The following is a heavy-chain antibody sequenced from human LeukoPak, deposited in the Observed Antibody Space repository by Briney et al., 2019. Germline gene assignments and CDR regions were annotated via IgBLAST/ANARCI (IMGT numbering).Heavy chain of an antibody. V-gene: IGHV4-59*01. CDR1: GGSLSSYY. CDR3: ARDSVGQWLDY. CDR2: IYYSGST. Sequence: SETLSLTCTVSGGSLSSYYWSWIRRPPGKGLEWIGYIYYSGSTNYNPSLKSRVTISVDTSKNRFSLKLSSVTAADTAVYYCARDSVGQWLDYWGQGTLVTVSS. J-gene: IGHJ4*02. D-gene: IGHD6-19*01.